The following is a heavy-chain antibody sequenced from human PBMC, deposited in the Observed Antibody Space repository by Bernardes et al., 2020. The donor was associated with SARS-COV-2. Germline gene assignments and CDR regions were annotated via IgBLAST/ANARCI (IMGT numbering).Heavy chain of an antibody. CDR2: IYYSGST. J-gene: IGHJ6*03. CDR1: GGSISSYY. Sequence: SETLSLTCTVSGGSISSYYWSWIRQPPGKGLEWIGYIYYSGSTNYNPSLKSRVTISVDTSKNQFSLKLSSVTAADTAVYYCARSVVPAAIFRLSYYYYMDVWGKGTTVTVSS. V-gene: IGHV4-59*01. CDR3: ARSVVPAAIFRLSYYYYMDV. D-gene: IGHD2-2*01.